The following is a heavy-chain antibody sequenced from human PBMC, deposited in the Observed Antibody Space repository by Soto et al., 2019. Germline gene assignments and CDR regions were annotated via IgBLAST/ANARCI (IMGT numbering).Heavy chain of an antibody. Sequence: SETLCLTCAVSGGSISSSNWWSWVRQPPGKGLEWIGEIYHSGSTNYNPSLKSRVTISVDKSKNQFSLKLSSVTAADTAVYYCARERSPQDYNYYFDYWGQGTLVTVSS. V-gene: IGHV4-4*02. CDR2: IYHSGST. CDR3: ARERSPQDYNYYFDY. D-gene: IGHD4-4*01. J-gene: IGHJ4*02. CDR1: GGSISSSNW.